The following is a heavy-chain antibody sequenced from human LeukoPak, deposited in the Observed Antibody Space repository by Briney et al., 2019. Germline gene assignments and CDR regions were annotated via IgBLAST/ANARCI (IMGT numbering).Heavy chain of an antibody. CDR3: ASAARCGGDCYVFDY. D-gene: IGHD2-21*02. CDR1: GGSFSGYY. V-gene: IGHV4-34*01. J-gene: IGHJ4*02. CDR2: INHSGST. Sequence: PSETLSLTCAVYGGSFSGYYWSWIRQPPGKGLEWIGEINHSGSTNYNPSLKSRVTISVDKSKNQFSLKLSSVTAADTAVYYCASAARCGGDCYVFDYWGQGTLVTVSS.